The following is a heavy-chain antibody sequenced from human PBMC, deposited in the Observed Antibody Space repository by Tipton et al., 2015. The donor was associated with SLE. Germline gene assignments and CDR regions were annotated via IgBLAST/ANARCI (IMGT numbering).Heavy chain of an antibody. CDR1: GGSISRYY. J-gene: IGHJ6*02. D-gene: IGHD3-10*01. CDR2: ISHSGST. V-gene: IGHV4-59*01. CDR3: ARDWRGYYGSQAYYYYGMDV. Sequence: TLSLTCTVSGGSISRYYWSWVRQPPGKGLEWIGYISHSGSTNYNPSLKSRVTISADTSKNQFSLRVNSVTSADTAVYYCARDWRGYYGSQAYYYYGMDVWGQGTTVIVSS.